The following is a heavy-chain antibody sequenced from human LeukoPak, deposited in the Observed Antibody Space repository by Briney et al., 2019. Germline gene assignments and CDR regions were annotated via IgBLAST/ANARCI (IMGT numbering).Heavy chain of an antibody. CDR3: ATLNPTVAFTMDY. V-gene: IGHV4-59*12. D-gene: IGHD6-19*01. J-gene: IGHJ4*02. CDR2: IFHSGST. Sequence: PAETLSLTCTVSGGSISIYYWSWIRQPPGKGLEWIGEIFHSGSTNYNPSLKSRVTISVDKSKNHFSLELSSVTAADTAVYYCATLNPTVAFTMDYWGQGTLVTVSS. CDR1: GGSISIYY.